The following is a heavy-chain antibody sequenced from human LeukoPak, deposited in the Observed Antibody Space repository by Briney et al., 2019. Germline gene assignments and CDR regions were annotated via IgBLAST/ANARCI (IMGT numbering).Heavy chain of an antibody. CDR3: AKTPIVVVPAAPPEDY. CDR1: GFPFSNYD. CDR2: IRFDETNK. D-gene: IGHD2-2*01. V-gene: IGHV3-30*02. J-gene: IGHJ4*02. Sequence: GGSLRLSCAASGFPFSNYDMHWVRRGPGKGLESVAFIRFDETNKYYADSVKGRFTVSRDNSNNTMYLQMNSLRAEDTAVYYCAKTPIVVVPAAPPEDYWGQGTLVTVSS.